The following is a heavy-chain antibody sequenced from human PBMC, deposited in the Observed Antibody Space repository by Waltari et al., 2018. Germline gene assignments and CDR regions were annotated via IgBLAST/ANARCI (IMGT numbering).Heavy chain of an antibody. CDR2: IYSGGST. CDR1: GFTVRSNY. J-gene: IGHJ3*02. D-gene: IGHD1-26*01. Sequence: EVQLVESGGGLIQPGGSLRLSCAPSGFTVRSNYMSWVRQAPGKGLEWVSVIYSGGSTYYADSVKGRFTISRDNSKNTLYLQMNSLRAEDTAVYYCARDRGSYYRDDAFDIWGQGTMVTVSS. CDR3: ARDRGSYYRDDAFDI. V-gene: IGHV3-53*01.